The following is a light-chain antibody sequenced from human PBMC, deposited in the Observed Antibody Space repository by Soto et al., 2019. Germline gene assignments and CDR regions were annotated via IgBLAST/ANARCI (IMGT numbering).Light chain of an antibody. Sequence: QSALTQPPSASGSPGQSVTISCTGTKSDIGVYDFVSWYQQHPGKAPRLIIYEVVQRPSGVPDRFSGSKSGNTASLTVSGLQAADEADYFCKSYACSNTYVFGSGTKVTVL. V-gene: IGLV2-8*01. CDR3: KSYACSNTYV. J-gene: IGLJ1*01. CDR1: KSDIGVYDF. CDR2: EVV.